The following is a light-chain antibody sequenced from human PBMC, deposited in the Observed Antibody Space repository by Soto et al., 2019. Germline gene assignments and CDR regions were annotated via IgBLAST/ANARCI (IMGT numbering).Light chain of an antibody. CDR3: QEYDSVRLT. CDR2: AAS. J-gene: IGKJ4*01. CDR1: QSVFSRANGMNY. Sequence: IVMRQSPDSLAVPLGERATINCKSSQSVFSRANGMNYIAWYQQKPGGVPELLISAASTLQSGVPSRFSGSGSKKDFTLTITSLQPGDVATYYCQEYDSVRLTFGGGTKVDIK. V-gene: IGKV4-1*01.